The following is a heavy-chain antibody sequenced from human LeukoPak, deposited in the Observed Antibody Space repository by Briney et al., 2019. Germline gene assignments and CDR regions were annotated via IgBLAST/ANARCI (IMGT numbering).Heavy chain of an antibody. V-gene: IGHV4-59*01. CDR2: FSSSGGT. CDR1: GGSLSYYY. CDR3: AKGSYCSGGDCYGYYMDV. J-gene: IGHJ6*03. D-gene: IGHD2-15*01. Sequence: PSETLSLTCTVSGGSLSYYYWSWIRQPPGKGLEWIVYFSSSGGTNYNPSLKSRLTISVDTSKNQVSLNLRSVTAADAAVYYCAKGSYCSGGDCYGYYMDVWGKGTTVAVSS.